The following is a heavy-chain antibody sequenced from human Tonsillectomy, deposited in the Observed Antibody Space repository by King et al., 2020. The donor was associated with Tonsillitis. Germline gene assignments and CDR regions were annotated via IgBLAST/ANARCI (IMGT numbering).Heavy chain of an antibody. D-gene: IGHD4-11*01. J-gene: IGHJ4*02. CDR2: ISYAETNK. V-gene: IGHV3-30-3*01. Sequence: QLVQSGGGVVQPGRSLRLSCAASGFTFSHYALHWVRPAAGKGLEWVALISYAETNKNYADSVRGRFTLSRDNSKNTLYLQIDSLRADDAAVYYCARGDYSHNSYFDYWGQRTLVTVSS. CDR3: ARGDYSHNSYFDY. CDR1: GFTFSHYA.